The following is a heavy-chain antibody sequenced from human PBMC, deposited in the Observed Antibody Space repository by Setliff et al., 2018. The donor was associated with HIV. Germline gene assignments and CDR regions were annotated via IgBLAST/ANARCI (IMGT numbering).Heavy chain of an antibody. CDR2: IYSSGST. Sequence: PSETLSLTCTVSGGSISRYHWTWIRQPAGKGLEWIGRIYSSGSTNYNPSLKSRVSMSVDTSKNQFSLKVNSVTAADTAVYYCARDFDYGSDPGFFDPWGQGTLVNVSS. CDR1: GGSISRYH. D-gene: IGHD3-10*01. V-gene: IGHV4-4*07. J-gene: IGHJ5*02. CDR3: ARDFDYGSDPGFFDP.